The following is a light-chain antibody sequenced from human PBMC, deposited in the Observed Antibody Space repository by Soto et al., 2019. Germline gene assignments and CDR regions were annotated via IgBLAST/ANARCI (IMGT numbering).Light chain of an antibody. J-gene: IGLJ1*01. Sequence: QSALTQPPSVSETPGQRVTISCTGSSSNIGAGYEAHWYQQVQGTAPKLLVYENNNRPSGVPDRFSGSKSGTSASLAITGLQAEDEAEYYCQSYDSSLSGYVFGTGTKVTVL. CDR1: SSNIGAGYE. CDR3: QSYDSSLSGYV. V-gene: IGLV1-40*01. CDR2: ENN.